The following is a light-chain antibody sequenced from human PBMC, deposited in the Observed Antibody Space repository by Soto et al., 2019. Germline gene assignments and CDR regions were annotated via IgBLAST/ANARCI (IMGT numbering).Light chain of an antibody. CDR2: EAS. CDR1: QSIRRW. J-gene: IGKJ1*01. Sequence: DIQMTQSPSTLSASVGDRVTITCRASQSIRRWLAWYQKKPEQAPKLLIYEASILHSGVPSRFSGSGSGTEFTLTISSLQSDDVGTYHCQQSNTYPWTFGQGTKVEIK. CDR3: QQSNTYPWT. V-gene: IGKV1-5*03.